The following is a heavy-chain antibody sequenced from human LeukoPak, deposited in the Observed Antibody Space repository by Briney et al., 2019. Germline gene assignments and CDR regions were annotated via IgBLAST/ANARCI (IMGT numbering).Heavy chain of an antibody. CDR2: ISSSSSYI. Sequence: PGGSLRLSCAASGFTFSSYGMNWVRQAPGKGLEWVSSISSSSSYIYYADSVKGRFTISRDNAKNSLYLQMNSLRAEDTAVYYCARVFGRAAGTRWGQGTLVTVSS. D-gene: IGHD6-13*01. V-gene: IGHV3-21*01. CDR3: ARVFGRAAGTR. CDR1: GFTFSSYG. J-gene: IGHJ4*02.